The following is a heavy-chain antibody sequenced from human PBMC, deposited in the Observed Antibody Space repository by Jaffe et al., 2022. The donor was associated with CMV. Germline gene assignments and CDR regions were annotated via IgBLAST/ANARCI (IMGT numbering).Heavy chain of an antibody. J-gene: IGHJ4*02. Sequence: QVQLQQWGAGLLKPSETLSLTCAVYGGSFSGYYWSWIRQPPGKGLEWIGEINHSGSTNYNPSLKSRVTISVDTSKNQFSLKLSSVTAADTAVYYCARGNDSSGYYYCDYWGQGTLVTVSS. CDR1: GGSFSGYY. CDR2: INHSGST. CDR3: ARGNDSSGYYYCDY. D-gene: IGHD3-22*01. V-gene: IGHV4-34*01.